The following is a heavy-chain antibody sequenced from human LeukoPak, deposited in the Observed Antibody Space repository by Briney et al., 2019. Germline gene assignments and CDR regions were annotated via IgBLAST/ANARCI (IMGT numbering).Heavy chain of an antibody. CDR3: AKVVIGGWYRY. Sequence: GGSLRLSCVTSGFTFSSYWMSWVRQAPGKGLEWVSAISGSGGSTYYADSVKGRFTISRDNSKNTLYLQMNSLRAEDTAVYYCAKVVIGGWYRYWGQGTLVTVSS. CDR2: ISGSGGST. CDR1: GFTFSSYW. D-gene: IGHD6-19*01. J-gene: IGHJ4*02. V-gene: IGHV3-23*01.